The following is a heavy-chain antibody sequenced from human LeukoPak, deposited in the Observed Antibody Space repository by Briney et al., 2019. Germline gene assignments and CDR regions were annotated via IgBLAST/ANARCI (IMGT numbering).Heavy chain of an antibody. Sequence: ASVKVSCKASGYTFTGYYMHWVRQAPGQRLEWMGWINPNSGGTNYAQKFQGRVTMTRDTSISTAYMELSRLRSDDTAVYYCARGGHYYYDSSGYYYSPADYWGQGTLVTVSS. J-gene: IGHJ4*02. CDR2: INPNSGGT. CDR3: ARGGHYYYDSSGYYYSPADY. D-gene: IGHD3-22*01. V-gene: IGHV1-2*02. CDR1: GYTFTGYY.